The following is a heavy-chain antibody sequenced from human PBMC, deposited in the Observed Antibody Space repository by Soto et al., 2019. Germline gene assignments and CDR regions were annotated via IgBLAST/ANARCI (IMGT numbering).Heavy chain of an antibody. CDR1: GYTFTGYY. V-gene: IGHV1-2*02. Sequence: ASAKVSCKASGYTFTGYYMHWVRQAPGQGLEWMGWINPNSGGTNYAQKFQGRVTMTRDTSISTAYMELSRLRSDDTAVYYCARVDTEYYYYGMDVWGQGTTVTVSS. J-gene: IGHJ6*02. CDR2: INPNSGGT. D-gene: IGHD5-18*01. CDR3: ARVDTEYYYYGMDV.